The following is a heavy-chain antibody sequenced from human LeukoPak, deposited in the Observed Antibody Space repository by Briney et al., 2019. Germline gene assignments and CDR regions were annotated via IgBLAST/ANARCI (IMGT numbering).Heavy chain of an antibody. CDR3: ARDTGRTFDY. J-gene: IGHJ4*02. CDR2: LYTGGST. V-gene: IGHV3-66*01. Sequence: PGGSLRLSCAASGLNVSSNYMSWVRQAPGKGLEWVSVLYTGGSTYYADSVKGRFTISRDNSKNTLYLQMNSLRAEDTAVYYCARDTGRTFDYWGQGTLVTVSS. D-gene: IGHD2-8*02. CDR1: GLNVSSNY.